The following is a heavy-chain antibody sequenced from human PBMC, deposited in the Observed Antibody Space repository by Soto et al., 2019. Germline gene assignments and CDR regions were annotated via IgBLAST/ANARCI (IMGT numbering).Heavy chain of an antibody. CDR2: IRSKANSNTI. Sequence: EVQLVESGGGLVQPGGSLKLSCAASGFTFSDSAIHWVRQASGKGLEWVGRIRSKANSNTIAYAASVKGRFIIYRDDSKNTAYLQMNSLKTEDTAVYYCTPDRVAGYCSSSSCYAFWGQGTLVTVSS. CDR1: GFTFSDSA. D-gene: IGHD2-2*01. J-gene: IGHJ4*02. CDR3: TPDRVAGYCSSSSCYAF. V-gene: IGHV3-73*02.